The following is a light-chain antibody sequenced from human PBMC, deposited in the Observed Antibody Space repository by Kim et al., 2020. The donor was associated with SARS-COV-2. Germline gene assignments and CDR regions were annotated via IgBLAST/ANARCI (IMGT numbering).Light chain of an antibody. CDR2: ANY. CDR3: AAWDDRLNDYV. Sequence: QSVLTQPPSASETPGQTVTVSCSGSSSNIGSNYVYWYQQFPGTAPKLLISANYQRPSGVPGRFSGSKSGTSASLAISGLRSEDEADYYCAAWDDRLNDYVFGTGTKVTVL. V-gene: IGLV1-47*02. J-gene: IGLJ1*01. CDR1: SSNIGSNY.